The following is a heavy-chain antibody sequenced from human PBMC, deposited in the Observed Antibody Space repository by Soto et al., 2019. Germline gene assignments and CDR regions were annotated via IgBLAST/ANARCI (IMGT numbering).Heavy chain of an antibody. CDR3: ARVRDPYDSKLFDL. CDR2: IYYTGAT. J-gene: IGHJ5*02. Sequence: QVQLQESGPGLLKPSQTLALTCAVSGDSISDGVYYWTWIRQHPGKGLEWMAYIYYTGATNYNPSLESRLTISIDTSKNQFSLKLRSVTAADTDMYFCARVRDPYDSKLFDLWGQGTLVTVSS. V-gene: IGHV4-31*11. D-gene: IGHD3-22*01. CDR1: GDSISDGVYY.